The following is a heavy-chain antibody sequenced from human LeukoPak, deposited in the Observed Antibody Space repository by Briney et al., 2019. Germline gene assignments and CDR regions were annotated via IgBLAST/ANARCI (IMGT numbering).Heavy chain of an antibody. V-gene: IGHV4-30-4*01. CDR1: GGSISSGDYY. CDR3: ARDRASRDGYNRGWAKGVN. Sequence: PSQTLSLTCTVSGGSISSGDYYWSWIRQPPGKGLEWIGYIYYSGSTYYNPSLKSRVTISVDTSKNQFSLKLSSVTAADTAVYYCARDRASRDGYNRGWAKGVNWGQGTLVTVSS. D-gene: IGHD5-24*01. J-gene: IGHJ4*02. CDR2: IYYSGST.